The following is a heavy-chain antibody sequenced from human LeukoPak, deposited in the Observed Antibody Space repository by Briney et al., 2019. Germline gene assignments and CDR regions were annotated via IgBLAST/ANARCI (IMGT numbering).Heavy chain of an antibody. J-gene: IGHJ4*02. CDR3: AREEVITYSSSWYGVYYFDY. CDR2: IYTSGST. V-gene: IGHV4-61*02. CDR1: GGSISSGRYY. Sequence: SETLSLTCTVSGGSISSGRYYWSWIRQPAGEGLEWVGRIYTSGSTNYNPSLKSRVTISVDTSKNQFSLKLSSVTAADTAVYYCAREEVITYSSSWYGVYYFDYWGQGTLVTVSS. D-gene: IGHD6-13*01.